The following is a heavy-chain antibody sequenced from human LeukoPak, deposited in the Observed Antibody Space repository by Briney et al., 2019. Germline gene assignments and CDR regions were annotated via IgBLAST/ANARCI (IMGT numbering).Heavy chain of an antibody. Sequence: PGGSLRLSCAASGFTFSSYGMHWVRQAPGKGLEWVAVIWYDGSSKYHADSVKGRFTISRDNSKNTLYLQMNSLRAEDTAVYYCARDQLTNYGDYLDYWGQGTLVTVSS. CDR2: IWYDGSSK. V-gene: IGHV3-33*01. J-gene: IGHJ4*02. CDR3: ARDQLTNYGDYLDY. D-gene: IGHD4-17*01. CDR1: GFTFSSYG.